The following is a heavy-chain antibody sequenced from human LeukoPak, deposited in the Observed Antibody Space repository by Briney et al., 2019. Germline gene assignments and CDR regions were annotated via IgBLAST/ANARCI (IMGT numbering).Heavy chain of an antibody. CDR3: ASLSMDYDTSGYFLVY. D-gene: IGHD3-22*01. CDR2: IYTSGST. V-gene: IGHV4-4*07. J-gene: IGHJ4*02. Sequence: SETLSLTCTVSGDSISSYYWNCIRQPARRGLELIGRIYTSGSTNYNPSLKSRVTMSLATSKNQFHLNLNPVTAAATDMYVCASLSMDYDTSGYFLVYWGQGTLVTVSS. CDR1: GDSISSYY.